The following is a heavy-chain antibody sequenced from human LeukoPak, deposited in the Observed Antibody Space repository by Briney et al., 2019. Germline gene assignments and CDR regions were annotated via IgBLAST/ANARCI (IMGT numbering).Heavy chain of an antibody. D-gene: IGHD3-10*01. CDR1: GFTFDDYA. V-gene: IGHV3-9*01. J-gene: IGHJ4*02. CDR2: ISWNSGSI. CDR3: AKGLYYYGSGSKNVFDY. Sequence: PGGSLRLSCAASGFTFDDYAMHWVRQAPGKGLEWVSGISWNSGSIGYADSVKGRFTISRDNAKNSLYLQMNSQRAEDTALYYCAKGLYYYGSGSKNVFDYWGQGTLVTVSS.